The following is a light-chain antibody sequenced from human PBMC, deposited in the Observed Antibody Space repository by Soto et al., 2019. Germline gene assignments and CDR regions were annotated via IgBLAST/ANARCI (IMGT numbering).Light chain of an antibody. J-gene: IGKJ2*01. CDR2: DAS. CDR3: QQYNTWYT. Sequence: ETVLTQSPATLSLSPGERATLSCRASQSVTTYLAWYQQKPGQAPRLLIYDASNRATGIPARFSGSGSGTDFTLTISSLEPEDFAVYYCQQYNTWYTFGQGTKL. V-gene: IGKV3-11*01. CDR1: QSVTTY.